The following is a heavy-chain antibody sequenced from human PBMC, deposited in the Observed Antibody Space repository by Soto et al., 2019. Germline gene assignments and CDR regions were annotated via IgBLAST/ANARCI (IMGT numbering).Heavy chain of an antibody. CDR3: AREICSSPSCYDAFDI. Sequence: GGALRLSCAASGFTFSSYAMHWVRQAPGKGLEWVAVISYDGSNKYYADSVKGRFTISRDNSKNTLYLQMNSLRADDTAVYYRAREICSSPSCYDAFDIWGQGTMVTVSS. D-gene: IGHD2-2*01. CDR1: GFTFSSYA. CDR2: ISYDGSNK. J-gene: IGHJ3*02. V-gene: IGHV3-30-3*01.